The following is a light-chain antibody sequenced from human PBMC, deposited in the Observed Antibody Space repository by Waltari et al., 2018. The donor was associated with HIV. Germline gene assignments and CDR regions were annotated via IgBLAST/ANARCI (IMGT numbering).Light chain of an antibody. CDR3: QQYNSYPWT. CDR2: KAS. J-gene: IGKJ1*01. Sequence: DIQMTQSPSPLSASVGDGVTIPCRAIQSLSHWLAWYLQKTGKAPKLLIYKASSLESGVPSRFSGSGSGTEFTLTISSLHPDDFATYYCQQYNSYPWTFGQGTKVEIE. CDR1: QSLSHW. V-gene: IGKV1-5*03.